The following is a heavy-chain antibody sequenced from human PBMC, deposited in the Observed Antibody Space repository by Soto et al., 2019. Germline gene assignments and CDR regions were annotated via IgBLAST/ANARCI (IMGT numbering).Heavy chain of an antibody. CDR3: VRLIYDRRLNYLYFDY. D-gene: IGHD3-22*01. CDR1: GVSISSGNW. J-gene: IGHJ4*02. Sequence: QVQLQESGPGLVKPSGTVSLTCDVSGVSISSGNWWSWVRQPPGKRLEWIGEIYRDGRTTYNPSLGGLATLSVDTSKIWFSLMFTSATAADTAVYYCVRLIYDRRLNYLYFDYWGRGALVTVSS. CDR2: IYRDGRT. V-gene: IGHV4-4*02.